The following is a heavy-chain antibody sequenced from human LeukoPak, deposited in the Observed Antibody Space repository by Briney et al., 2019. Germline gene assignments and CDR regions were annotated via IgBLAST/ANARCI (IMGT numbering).Heavy chain of an antibody. J-gene: IGHJ4*02. Sequence: SGGSLRLPCAASGFTFSNYAMSWVRQAPGKGLEWVSAISGSVGSTYYADSVKGRFTISRDNSKNTLYLQMNSLRAEDTAVYYCARASGEAHYYGSGIPVFYFDYWGQGILVTVSS. V-gene: IGHV3-23*01. CDR1: GFTFSNYA. CDR2: ISGSVGST. CDR3: ARASGEAHYYGSGIPVFYFDY. D-gene: IGHD3-10*01.